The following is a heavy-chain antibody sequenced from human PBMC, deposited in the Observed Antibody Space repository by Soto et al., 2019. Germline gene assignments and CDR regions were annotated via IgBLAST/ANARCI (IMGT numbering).Heavy chain of an antibody. CDR3: ARARHLVRGGVHYGMDV. D-gene: IGHD6-6*01. CDR2: INPNSGGT. J-gene: IGHJ6*02. CDR1: GYTFTGYY. Sequence: QVQLVQSGAEVKKPGASVKVSCKASGYTFTGYYMHWVRQAPGQGLEWMGWINPNSGGTNYAQKFQGWVTMTRDTSISTAYMELSRLRSDDTAVYYCARARHLVRGGVHYGMDVWGQGTTVTVSS. V-gene: IGHV1-2*04.